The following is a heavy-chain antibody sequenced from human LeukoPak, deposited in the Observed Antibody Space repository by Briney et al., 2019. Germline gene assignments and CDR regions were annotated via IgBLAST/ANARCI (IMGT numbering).Heavy chain of an antibody. Sequence: GGSLRLSCAASGFTFSSYAMSWVRQAPGKGLEWVSAISGSDGSTYYADSVKGRFTISRDNSKNTLYLQMNSLRAEDTAVYYCAKDSPYYYDSSGYPDAFDIWGQGTMVTVSS. J-gene: IGHJ3*02. V-gene: IGHV3-23*01. CDR2: ISGSDGST. CDR3: AKDSPYYYDSSGYPDAFDI. D-gene: IGHD3-22*01. CDR1: GFTFSSYA.